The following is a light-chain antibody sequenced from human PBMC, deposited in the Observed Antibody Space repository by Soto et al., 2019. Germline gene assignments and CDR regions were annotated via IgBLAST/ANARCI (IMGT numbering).Light chain of an antibody. CDR1: QSISNL. V-gene: IGKV1-5*01. CDR2: HGS. Sequence: DIQMTQSPSTLPASVGDRVTITCRASQSISNLLAWYQPKTGTAPKILIYHGSNWESAVPSSFSGSGSGTAFTLTIRHPQHDASANYHRQKYNTYSFGQGTKVDIK. CDR3: QKYNTYS. J-gene: IGKJ1*01.